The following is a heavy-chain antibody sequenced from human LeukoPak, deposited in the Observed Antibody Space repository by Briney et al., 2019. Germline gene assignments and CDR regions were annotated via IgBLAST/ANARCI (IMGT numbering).Heavy chain of an antibody. V-gene: IGHV4-61*02. D-gene: IGHD3-3*01. CDR2: IYTSGST. CDR3: ARSTYDFWSGCYDY. J-gene: IGHJ4*02. Sequence: SETLSLTCTVSGGSISSGSYYWSWIRQPAGKGLEWIGRIYTSGSTNYNPSLKSRVTISVDTSKNQFSLKLSSVTAADTAVYYCARSTYDFWSGCYDYWGQGTLVTVSS. CDR1: GGSISSGSYY.